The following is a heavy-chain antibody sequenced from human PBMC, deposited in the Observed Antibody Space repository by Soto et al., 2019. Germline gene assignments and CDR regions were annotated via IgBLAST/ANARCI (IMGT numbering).Heavy chain of an antibody. J-gene: IGHJ4*02. D-gene: IGHD2-2*01. CDR2: ISSSSSYT. CDR3: ARAPSVVPAAIDY. V-gene: IGHV3-11*06. CDR1: GFTFSDYY. Sequence: GGSLRLSCAASGFTFSDYYMSWIRQAPGKGLEWVSYISSSSSYTNYADSVKGRFTISRDNDKNSLYLQMNSLRAEDTAVYYCARAPSVVPAAIDYWGQGTLVTVSS.